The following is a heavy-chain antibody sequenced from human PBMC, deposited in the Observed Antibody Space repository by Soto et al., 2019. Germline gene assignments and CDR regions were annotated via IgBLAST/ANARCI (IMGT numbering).Heavy chain of an antibody. Sequence: ASVKVPCKASGYTFTSYGIRWVRQAPGQGLEGMGWISAYNGNKNYAQKLQGRVTTTTDTPKSTAYMELRSLRSDDTAVYYCARTTISTVFGVVTRPRGLDPWG. CDR3: ARTTISTVFGVVTRPRGLDP. CDR2: ISAYNGNK. D-gene: IGHD3-3*01. V-gene: IGHV1-18*04. J-gene: IGHJ5*02. CDR1: GYTFTSYG.